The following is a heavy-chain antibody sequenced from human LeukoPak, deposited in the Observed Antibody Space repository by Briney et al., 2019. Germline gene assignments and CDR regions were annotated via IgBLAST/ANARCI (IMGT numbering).Heavy chain of an antibody. CDR2: IKTDGSRT. V-gene: IGHV3-74*01. CDR3: AKGSFVVTPLPIEYFPH. CDR1: GFTFSNYW. D-gene: IGHD2-21*02. Sequence: GGSLRLSCVASGFTFSNYWMHWVRQAPGKGLVWVSRIKTDGSRTYYADSVKGRFTISRDNPKNTVDLQINNLRAEDTAVYYCAKGSFVVTPLPIEYFPHWGQGTQVIVSS. J-gene: IGHJ1*01.